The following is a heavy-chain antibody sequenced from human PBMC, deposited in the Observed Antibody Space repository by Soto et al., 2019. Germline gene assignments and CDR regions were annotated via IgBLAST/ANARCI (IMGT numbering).Heavy chain of an antibody. CDR1: GHTFTGYY. V-gene: IGHV1-2*02. Sequence: QVQPVQSGAEVKKPGASVKISCKASGHTFTGYYIHWVRQSPGQGLEWMGWINHNSGGTDYGQKFQGRVTMTRDTSISTVYMELTRLGSADTAVDYCARGKAIDAESYSWFDPWGQGTLVTVSS. CDR3: ARGKAIDAESYSWFDP. CDR2: INHNSGGT. J-gene: IGHJ5*02. D-gene: IGHD2-2*01.